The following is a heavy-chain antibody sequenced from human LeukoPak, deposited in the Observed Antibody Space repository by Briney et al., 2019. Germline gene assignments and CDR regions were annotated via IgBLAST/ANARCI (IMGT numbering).Heavy chain of an antibody. J-gene: IGHJ4*02. CDR2: MYYSGST. Sequence: PSETLSLTCTVYGGSISSSSYYWGWIRQAPGKGLEWIGSMYYSGSTYYNPSLKSRVTISVDTSKNQFSLKLSSVTAADTAVYYCARHQDWFGEPVAFDYWGQGTLVTVSS. V-gene: IGHV4-39*01. CDR1: GGSISSSSYY. CDR3: ARHQDWFGEPVAFDY. D-gene: IGHD3-10*01.